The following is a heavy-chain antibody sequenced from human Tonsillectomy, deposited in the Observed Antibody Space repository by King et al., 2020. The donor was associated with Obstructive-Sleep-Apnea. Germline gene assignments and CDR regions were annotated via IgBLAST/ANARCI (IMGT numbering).Heavy chain of an antibody. D-gene: IGHD3-9*01. CDR1: GGSISSYY. CDR3: ARGYYDILTGYYLNYYFDY. J-gene: IGHJ4*02. V-gene: IGHV4-4*07. Sequence: VQLQESGPGLVKPSETLSLTCTVSGGSISSYYWSWIRQPAGKGLEWIGRIYTSGSTNYNPSLKSRVTMSVDTSKNQFSLKLSSVTAADTAVYYCARGYYDILTGYYLNYYFDYWGQGTLVTVSS. CDR2: IYTSGST.